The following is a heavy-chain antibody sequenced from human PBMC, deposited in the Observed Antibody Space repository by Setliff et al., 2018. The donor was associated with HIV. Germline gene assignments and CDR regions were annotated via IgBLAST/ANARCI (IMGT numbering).Heavy chain of an antibody. V-gene: IGHV1-69-2*01. Sequence: AASVKVSCKASGYTFTDYYMHWVQQAPGKGLEWMGRVDPEDGETIYAEKFQGRVTITADTSTDTAYMELSSLRSEDTAVYYCATGRGAAASNAFDIWGQGTMVTVSS. CDR2: VDPEDGET. CDR1: GYTFTDYY. D-gene: IGHD6-13*01. J-gene: IGHJ3*02. CDR3: ATGRGAAASNAFDI.